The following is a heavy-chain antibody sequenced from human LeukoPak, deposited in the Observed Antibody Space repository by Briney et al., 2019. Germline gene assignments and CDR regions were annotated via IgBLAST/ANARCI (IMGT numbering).Heavy chain of an antibody. CDR3: ARVVGSWPNRTYYYYYYMDV. J-gene: IGHJ6*03. CDR2: INHSGST. V-gene: IGHV4-34*01. CDR1: GGSFSGYY. D-gene: IGHD6-13*01. Sequence: PSETLSLTCAVYGGSFSGYYWSWIRQPPGKGLEWIGEINHSGSTNYNPSLKSRVTISVDTSKNQFSLKLSSVTAADTAVYYCARVVGSWPNRTYYYYYYMDVWGKGTTVTVSS.